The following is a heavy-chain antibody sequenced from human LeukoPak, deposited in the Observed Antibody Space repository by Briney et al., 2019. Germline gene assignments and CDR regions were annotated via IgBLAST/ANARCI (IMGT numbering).Heavy chain of an antibody. CDR1: GFTFSSYG. J-gene: IGHJ6*03. D-gene: IGHD3-10*01. Sequence: GGSLRLSCAASGFTFSSYGMHWVRQAPGKGLEWVAVISYDGSNEYYADSVKGRFTISRDNSKNTLYLQMNSLRAEDTAVYYCAKDSTYYYGSGSYFHYMDVWGKGTTVTVSS. CDR3: AKDSTYYYGSGSYFHYMDV. CDR2: ISYDGSNE. V-gene: IGHV3-30*18.